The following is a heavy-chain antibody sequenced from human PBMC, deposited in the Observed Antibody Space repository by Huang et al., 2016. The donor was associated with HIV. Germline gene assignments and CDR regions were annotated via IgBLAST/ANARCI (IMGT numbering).Heavy chain of an antibody. CDR3: ARHREGPVAYYSGWGSHLNYMDV. J-gene: IGHJ6*03. V-gene: IGHV4-39*01. CDR2: FYEKGST. Sequence: QLLLQESGPGLVKPSEALALTCAVSGGSIRSSDYHWGWIRQPPGTGLEWIGSFYEKGSTHHSPSLKSRVTIAVDTSKNLFFLNLTSMTAADTAVYYCARHREGPVAYYSGWGSHLNYMDVWGRGRTVVVSS. CDR1: GGSIRSSDYH. D-gene: IGHD3-10*01.